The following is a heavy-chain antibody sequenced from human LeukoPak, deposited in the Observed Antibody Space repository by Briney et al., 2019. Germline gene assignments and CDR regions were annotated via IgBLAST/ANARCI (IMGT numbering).Heavy chain of an antibody. CDR1: GFTVSNNY. D-gene: IGHD3-22*01. Sequence: PGRSLRLSCAASGFTVSNNYMSWVRQASGKGLEWVSLIYSDGTTYYADSVKGRFTISRDNSKNTLYLQMNSLRVEDTAVYYCARASARGYDSTMGGFDPWGQGTLVTVSS. V-gene: IGHV3-66*01. J-gene: IGHJ5*02. CDR2: IYSDGTT. CDR3: ARASARGYDSTMGGFDP.